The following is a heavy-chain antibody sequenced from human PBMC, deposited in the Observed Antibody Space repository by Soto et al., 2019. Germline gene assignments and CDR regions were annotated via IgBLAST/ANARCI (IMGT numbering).Heavy chain of an antibody. V-gene: IGHV1-18*01. J-gene: IGHJ4*02. CDR2: ISAYNGNT. CDR1: GYTFTSYG. D-gene: IGHD6-13*01. Sequence: QVQLVQSGAEVKKPGASVKVSCKASGYTFTSYGISWVRQAPGQGLEWMGWISAYNGNTNYAQKLQGRVTMTTDTPTSTAYMELRSLRADDTAVYYCARTQPASSWYEIYYFDYWGQGTLVTVSS. CDR3: ARTQPASSWYEIYYFDY.